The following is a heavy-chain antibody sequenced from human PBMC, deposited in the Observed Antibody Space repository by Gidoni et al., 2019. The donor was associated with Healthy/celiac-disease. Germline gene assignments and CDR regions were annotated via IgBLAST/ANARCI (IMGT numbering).Heavy chain of an antibody. CDR2: ISGSGGST. CDR1: GFTFSSYA. Sequence: EVQLFESGGGLVQPGGSLRLSCAASGFTFSSYATNWVRQAPGKGLEWVSAISGSGGSTYYADSVKGRFTISRDNSKNTLYLQMNSLRAEDTAVYYCAKDRGPDCSGGSCVWDAFDIWGQGTMVTVSS. CDR3: AKDRGPDCSGGSCVWDAFDI. V-gene: IGHV3-23*01. J-gene: IGHJ3*02. D-gene: IGHD2-15*01.